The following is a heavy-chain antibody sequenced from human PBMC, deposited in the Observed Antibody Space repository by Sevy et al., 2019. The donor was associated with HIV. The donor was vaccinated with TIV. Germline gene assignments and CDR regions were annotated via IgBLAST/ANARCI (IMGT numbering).Heavy chain of an antibody. CDR2: MSYSGVSQ. CDR1: GFTFNTYG. CDR3: ARDFTGFYGMDV. Sequence: GGSLRLSCAASGFTFNTYGMHWVRQAPGRGLEWVAVMSYSGVSQFYTDSVKGRFTISRDNSRSTQYLQMNSLRVEDTAVYYCARDFTGFYGMDVWGQGTTVTVSS. V-gene: IGHV3-30*03. D-gene: IGHD3-9*01. J-gene: IGHJ6*02.